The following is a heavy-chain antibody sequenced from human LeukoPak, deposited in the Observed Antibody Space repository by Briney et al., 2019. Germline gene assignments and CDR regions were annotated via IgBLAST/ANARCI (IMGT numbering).Heavy chain of an antibody. CDR2: IYYSGSS. CDR1: GGSINNGGYY. V-gene: IGHV4-31*03. J-gene: IGHJ2*01. CDR3: ARDRYDFWSGYYKGWYFDL. D-gene: IGHD3-3*01. Sequence: SETLSLTCTVSGGSINNGGYYWSWIRQHPGKGLEWIGYIYYSGSSYYNPSLRSRVTISVDTSKNQFSLKLSSVTAADTAVYYCARDRYDFWSGYYKGWYFDLWGRGTLVTVSS.